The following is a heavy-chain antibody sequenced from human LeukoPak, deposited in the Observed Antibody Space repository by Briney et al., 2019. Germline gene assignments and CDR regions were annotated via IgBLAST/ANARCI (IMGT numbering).Heavy chain of an antibody. V-gene: IGHV3-48*03. Sequence: PGGSLRLSCAASGFTFSSYEMNSVRQAPGKGLEWVSYISSIGSTIYYADSVKGRFTISRDNAKNSLYLQMNSLRAEDTAVYYCAELGITMIGGVWGKGTTVTISS. CDR1: GFTFSSYE. D-gene: IGHD3-10*02. J-gene: IGHJ6*04. CDR3: AELGITMIGGV. CDR2: ISSIGSTI.